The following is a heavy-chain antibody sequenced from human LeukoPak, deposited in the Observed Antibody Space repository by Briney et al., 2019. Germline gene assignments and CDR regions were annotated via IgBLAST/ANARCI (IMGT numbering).Heavy chain of an antibody. V-gene: IGHV4-59*12. CDR3: ARGEWLANFDY. CDR2: IYYTGST. Sequence: PSETLSLTCTVSGGSMSTYYWTWIRQPPGKGLEWIGFIYYTGSTNYNPSLKSRVTMSVDTSKNQFSLKLSSVTAADTAVYYCARGEWLANFDYWGQGTLVTVSS. D-gene: IGHD6-19*01. J-gene: IGHJ4*02. CDR1: GGSMSTYY.